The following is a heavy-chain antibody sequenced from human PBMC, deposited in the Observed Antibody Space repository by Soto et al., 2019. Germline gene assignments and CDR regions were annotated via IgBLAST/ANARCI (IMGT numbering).Heavy chain of an antibody. Sequence: GGSLRLSCAASGFTFSSFFMHWVRQVPGEGLEWVSRISGDGGTISYADSVKGRFTISRDNAKNTLYLQMDSLRVEDTAVYYCARDLAWKRGKVGRYYYGMDVWGQGTTVTVSS. CDR2: ISGDGGTI. D-gene: IGHD1-1*01. CDR3: ARDLAWKRGKVGRYYYGMDV. J-gene: IGHJ6*02. CDR1: GFTFSSFF. V-gene: IGHV3-74*01.